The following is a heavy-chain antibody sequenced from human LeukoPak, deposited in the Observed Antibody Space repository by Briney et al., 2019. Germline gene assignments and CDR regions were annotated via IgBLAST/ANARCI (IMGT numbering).Heavy chain of an antibody. CDR3: ARDEVGAPNDFDY. V-gene: IGHV3-48*04. Sequence: GGSLRLSCAASGFTFSSYSMNWVRQAPGKGLEWVSYISSSGSTIYYADSVKGRFTISRDNAKNSLYLQMNSLRAEDTAVYYCARDEVGAPNDFDYWGQGTLVTVSS. CDR1: GFTFSSYS. CDR2: ISSSGSTI. J-gene: IGHJ4*02. D-gene: IGHD1-26*01.